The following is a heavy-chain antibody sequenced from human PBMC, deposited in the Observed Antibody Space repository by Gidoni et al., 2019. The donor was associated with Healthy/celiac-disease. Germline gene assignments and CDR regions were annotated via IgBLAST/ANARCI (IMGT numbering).Heavy chain of an antibody. CDR1: GGSISSSSYY. CDR3: ARTKGYSYGTSNWYFDL. Sequence: QLQLQESGPGLVKPSETLSLTCTVSGGSISSSSYYWGWIRQPPGKGLEWIGSIYYSGSTYYNPSLKSRVTISVDTSKNQFSLKLSSVTAADTAVYYCARTKGYSYGTSNWYFDLWGRGTLVTVSS. CDR2: IYYSGST. J-gene: IGHJ2*01. V-gene: IGHV4-39*01. D-gene: IGHD5-18*01.